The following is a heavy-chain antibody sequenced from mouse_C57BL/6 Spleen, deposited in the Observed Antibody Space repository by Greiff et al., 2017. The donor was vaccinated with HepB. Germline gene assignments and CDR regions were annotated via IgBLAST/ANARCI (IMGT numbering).Heavy chain of an antibody. J-gene: IGHJ4*01. V-gene: IGHV2-9-1*01. CDR3: ASGTYYDYDGAMDY. D-gene: IGHD2-4*01. Sequence: QVQLKQSGPGLVAPSQSLSITCTVSGFSLTSYAISWVRQPPGKGLEWLGVIWTGGGTNYNSALKSRLSISKDNSKSQVFLKMNSLQTDDTARYYCASGTYYDYDGAMDYWGQGTSVTVSS. CDR1: GFSLTSYA. CDR2: IWTGGGT.